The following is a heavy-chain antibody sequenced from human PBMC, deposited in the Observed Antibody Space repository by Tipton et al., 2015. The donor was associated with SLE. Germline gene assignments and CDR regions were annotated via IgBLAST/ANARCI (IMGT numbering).Heavy chain of an antibody. V-gene: IGHV4-59*11. CDR1: GGSISSHY. CDR3: ARHFSGSYSFDY. D-gene: IGHD1-26*01. CDR2: IYYSGST. J-gene: IGHJ4*02. Sequence: PGLVKPSETLSLSCTVSGGSISSHYWNWIRQPPGKGLEWIGHIYYSGSTNYNPSLKSRVTISVDTSKNQFSLTLTSLIAADTAVYYCARHFSGSYSFDYWGQGKLVTVSS.